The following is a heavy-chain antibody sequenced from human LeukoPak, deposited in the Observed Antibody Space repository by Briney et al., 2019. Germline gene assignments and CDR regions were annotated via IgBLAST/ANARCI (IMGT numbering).Heavy chain of an antibody. V-gene: IGHV1-69*04. CDR1: GGTFSSYA. CDR2: IIPILGIA. D-gene: IGHD5-12*01. Sequence: SVKVSCKASGGTFSSYAISWVRQAPGQGLEWMGRIIPILGIANYAQKFQGRVTITADKSTSTAYMELSSLRSEDTAVYYCARDFRGYDLHYWGQGTLVTVSS. J-gene: IGHJ4*02. CDR3: ARDFRGYDLHY.